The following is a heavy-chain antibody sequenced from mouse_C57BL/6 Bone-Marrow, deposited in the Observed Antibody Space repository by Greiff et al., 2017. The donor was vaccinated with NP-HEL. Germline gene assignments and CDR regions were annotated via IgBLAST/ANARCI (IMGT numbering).Heavy chain of an antibody. CDR1: GYTFTSYW. V-gene: IGHV1-55*01. J-gene: IGHJ4*01. CDR2: IYPGSGST. CDR3: AREEDYDGGYYAMDY. D-gene: IGHD2-4*01. Sequence: QVQLQQPGAELVKPGASVKMSCKASGYTFTSYWITWVKQRPGQGLEWIGDIYPGSGSTNYNEKFKSKATLTVDTSSSTAYMQLSSLTSEDSAVYYCAREEDYDGGYYAMDYWGQGTSVTVSS.